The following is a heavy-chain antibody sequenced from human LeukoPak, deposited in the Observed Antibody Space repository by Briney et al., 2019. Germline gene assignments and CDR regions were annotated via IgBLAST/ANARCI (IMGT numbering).Heavy chain of an antibody. Sequence: ASVKVSCKASGYIFTSYSIHWVRQAPGQGLEWMGGIIPIFGTANYAQKFQGRVTITADESTSTAYMELSSLRSDDTAVYYCARDYCSSTSCLFDYWGQGTLVTVSS. CDR2: IIPIFGTA. CDR3: ARDYCSSTSCLFDY. D-gene: IGHD2-2*01. CDR1: GYIFTSYS. V-gene: IGHV1-69*13. J-gene: IGHJ4*02.